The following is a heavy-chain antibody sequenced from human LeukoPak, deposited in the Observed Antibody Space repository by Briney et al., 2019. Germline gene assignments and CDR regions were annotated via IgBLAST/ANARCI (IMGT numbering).Heavy chain of an antibody. V-gene: IGHV3-23*01. D-gene: IGHD4-17*01. CDR1: GFTFSSYA. J-gene: IGHJ3*02. CDR3: ATERLTVTTRGDAFDI. Sequence: GGSLRLSCAASGFTFSSYAMSWVRQAPGKGLEWVSAISGSGGSTYYADSVKGRFTISRDNSKNMLYLQMNSLRAEDTAVYYCATERLTVTTRGDAFDIWGQGTMVTVSS. CDR2: ISGSGGST.